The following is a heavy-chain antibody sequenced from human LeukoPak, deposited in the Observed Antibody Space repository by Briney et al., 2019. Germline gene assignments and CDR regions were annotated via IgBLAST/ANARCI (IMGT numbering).Heavy chain of an antibody. CDR1: GFTFSSYW. J-gene: IGHJ4*02. Sequence: PGGSLRLSCAASGFTFSSYWMSWVRQAPGKGLEWVANIKQDGSEKYYVDSVKGRFTISRDNAKNSLYLRMNSLRAEDTAVYYCARCGYSYGYGFDYWGQGTLVTVSS. V-gene: IGHV3-7*01. CDR3: ARCGYSYGYGFDY. D-gene: IGHD5-18*01. CDR2: IKQDGSEK.